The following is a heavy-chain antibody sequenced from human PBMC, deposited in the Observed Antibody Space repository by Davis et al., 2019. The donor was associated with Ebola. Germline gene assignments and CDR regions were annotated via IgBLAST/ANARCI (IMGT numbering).Heavy chain of an antibody. CDR2: IYSGGST. D-gene: IGHD6-6*01. V-gene: IGHV3-66*02. CDR1: GFTVSSNY. CDR3: ARGHHSSSSAADY. Sequence: GESLKISCAASGFTVSSNYMSWVRQASGKGLEWVSVIYSGGSTYYADSVKGRFTISRDNSKNTLYLQMNSLRAEDTAVYYCARGHHSSSSAADYWGQGTLVTVSS. J-gene: IGHJ4*02.